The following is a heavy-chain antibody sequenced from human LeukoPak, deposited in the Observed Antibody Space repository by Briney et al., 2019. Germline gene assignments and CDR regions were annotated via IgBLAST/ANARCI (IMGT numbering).Heavy chain of an antibody. CDR1: GGSISSGGYY. CDR2: IYYSGST. Sequence: SETLSLTCTVSGGSISSGGYYWSWIRQHPGKGLEWIGYIYYSGSTYYNPSLKSRVTISVDTPKNQFSLKLSSVTAADTAVYYCARVYGDYLNWFDPWGQGTLVTVSS. V-gene: IGHV4-31*03. CDR3: ARVYGDYLNWFDP. D-gene: IGHD4-17*01. J-gene: IGHJ5*02.